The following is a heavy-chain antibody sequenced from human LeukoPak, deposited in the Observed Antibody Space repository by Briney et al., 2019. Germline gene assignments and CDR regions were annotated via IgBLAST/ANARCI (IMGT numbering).Heavy chain of an antibody. J-gene: IGHJ6*02. V-gene: IGHV1-69*04. CDR3: ARGGYSSSSGFGCYYYGMDV. Sequence: SVKVSCKASGGTFSSYAISWVRQAPGQGLEWMGRIIPILGIANYAQKFQGRVTITADKSTSTAYMELSSLRSEDTAVYYCARGGYSSSSGFGCYYYGMDVWGQGTTVTVSS. CDR1: GGTFSSYA. CDR2: IIPILGIA. D-gene: IGHD6-6*01.